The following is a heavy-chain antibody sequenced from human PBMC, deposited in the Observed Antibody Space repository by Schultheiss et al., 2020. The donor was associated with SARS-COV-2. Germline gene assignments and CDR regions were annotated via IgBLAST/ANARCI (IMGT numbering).Heavy chain of an antibody. J-gene: IGHJ4*02. CDR2: IYYSGST. CDR3: AILWFGEMPFDY. Sequence: SQTLSLTCTVSGGSISSGSYYWSWIRQPAGKGLEWIGYIYYSGSTYYNPSLKSRVTISVDTSKNQFSLKLSSVTAADTAVYYCAILWFGEMPFDYWGQGTLVTVSS. D-gene: IGHD3-10*01. V-gene: IGHV4-61*10. CDR1: GGSISSGSYY.